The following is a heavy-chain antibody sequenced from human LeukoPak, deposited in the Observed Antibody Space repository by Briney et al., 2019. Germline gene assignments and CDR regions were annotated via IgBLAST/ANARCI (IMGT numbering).Heavy chain of an antibody. CDR1: GDSISTSSYY. V-gene: IGHV4-61*02. J-gene: IGHJ5*02. CDR3: ARDSGTTGEVKFDP. Sequence: PSETLSLTCSVSGDSISTSSYYLSWIRQPAGKGLEWIGRIYSRVTTYNPSLKSRVTMSADTSRNHVSLTLNSVTAADTAVYYCARDSGTTGEVKFDPWGQGTLVTVSS. D-gene: IGHD3-10*01. CDR2: IYSRVTT.